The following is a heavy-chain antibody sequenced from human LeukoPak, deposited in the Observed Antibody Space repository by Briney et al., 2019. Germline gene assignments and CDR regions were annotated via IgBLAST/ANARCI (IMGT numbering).Heavy chain of an antibody. V-gene: IGHV3-74*01. CDR3: ARIYMAGTSFDS. CDR2: IFADGSTT. Sequence: GGSLRLSCVASEFNFFSYGMQWVRQAPGKGLVWVSRIFADGSTTNYADSVKGRFTISRDNAKNTLYLQMNSLRAEDTAVYYCARIYMAGTSFDSWGQGTLVTVSS. J-gene: IGHJ4*02. CDR1: EFNFFSYG. D-gene: IGHD6-19*01.